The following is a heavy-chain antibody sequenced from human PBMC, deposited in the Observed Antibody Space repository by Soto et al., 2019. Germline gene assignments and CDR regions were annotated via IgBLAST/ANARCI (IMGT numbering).Heavy chain of an antibody. CDR1: GYPLTAKY. J-gene: IGHJ5*02. V-gene: IGHV1-2*02. CDR3: AKGGSSWTEWFDP. Sequence: QVQLVQSGAEVKKPGASVKVSCKASGYPLTAKYLHWVRQAPGQVLEWMGWINPSSGGTKEAQKFRGRVTMTRDTSISAAYMELSRLTSDDTAVYYCAKGGSSWTEWFDPWGQGTLVTASS. CDR2: INPSSGGT. D-gene: IGHD6-13*01.